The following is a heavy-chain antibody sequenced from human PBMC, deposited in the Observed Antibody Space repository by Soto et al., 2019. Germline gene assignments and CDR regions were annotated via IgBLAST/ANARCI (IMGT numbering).Heavy chain of an antibody. CDR2: IYHSGST. V-gene: IGHV4-38-2*01. CDR1: GYSISSGYY. Sequence: SETLSLTCAVSGYSISSGYYWGWIRQPPGKGLEWIGSIYHSGSTYYNPSLKSRVTISVDTSKNQFSPKLSSVTAADTAVYYCARQSDFDYWGQGTLVTVSS. J-gene: IGHJ4*02. CDR3: ARQSDFDY.